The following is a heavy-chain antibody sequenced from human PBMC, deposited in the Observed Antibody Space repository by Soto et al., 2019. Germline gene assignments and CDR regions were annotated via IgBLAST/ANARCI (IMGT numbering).Heavy chain of an antibody. J-gene: IGHJ4*02. CDR3: ARVDSSGWYDFDY. CDR1: GGSFSGYY. CDR2: INHSGST. D-gene: IGHD6-19*01. V-gene: IGHV4-34*01. Sequence: QVQLQQWGAGLLKPSETLSLTCAVYGGSFSGYYWSWIRQPPGKGLEWIGEINHSGSTNYNPSLKSLVTISVDTSKNQFSLKLSSVTAADTAVYYCARVDSSGWYDFDYWGQGTLVTVSS.